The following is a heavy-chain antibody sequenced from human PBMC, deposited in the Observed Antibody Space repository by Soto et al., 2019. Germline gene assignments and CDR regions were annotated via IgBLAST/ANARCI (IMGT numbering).Heavy chain of an antibody. CDR1: GFTFSSYG. CDR2: ISYDGSNK. CDR3: AKVSSSGWYASGDLDY. Sequence: QVQLVESGGGVVQPGRSLRLSCAASGFTFSSYGMHWVRQAPGKGLEWVAVISYDGSNKYYADSVKGRFTISRDNSKNTLYLQMNSLRADDTAVYYCAKVSSSGWYASGDLDYWGQGTLVTVSS. V-gene: IGHV3-30*18. D-gene: IGHD6-19*01. J-gene: IGHJ4*02.